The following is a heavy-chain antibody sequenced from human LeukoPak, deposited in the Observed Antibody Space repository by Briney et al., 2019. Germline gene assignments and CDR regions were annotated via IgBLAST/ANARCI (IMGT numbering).Heavy chain of an antibody. D-gene: IGHD4-17*01. V-gene: IGHV1-3*01. CDR2: INADNGNT. CDR1: GDTLTGFS. J-gene: IGHJ5*02. Sequence: ASVKVSCKASGDTLTGFSIHWMRQAPGQGLEWMGWINADNGNTKYSQKFQGRVTITRDASANTAYMELSSLRSGDTAVYYYARVPTVTNWFDPWGQGTLVTVSS. CDR3: ARVPTVTNWFDP.